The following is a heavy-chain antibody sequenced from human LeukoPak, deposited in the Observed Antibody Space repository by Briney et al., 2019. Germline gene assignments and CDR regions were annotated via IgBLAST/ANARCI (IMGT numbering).Heavy chain of an antibody. CDR1: GFTFSSYG. J-gene: IGHJ4*02. D-gene: IGHD3-22*01. V-gene: IGHV3-30*18. CDR3: ANGYYDSTEGPLDY. CDR2: ISYDGSNK. Sequence: GGSLRLSCAASGFTFSSYGMHWVRQAPGKGLEWVAVISYDGSNKYYADSVKGRFTISRDNSKNTLYLQMNSLRTEDTALYYCANGYYDSTEGPLDYWGQGTLVTVSS.